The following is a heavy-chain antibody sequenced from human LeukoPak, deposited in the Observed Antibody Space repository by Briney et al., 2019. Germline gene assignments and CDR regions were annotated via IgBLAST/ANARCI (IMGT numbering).Heavy chain of an antibody. J-gene: IGHJ4*02. CDR2: INHSGST. Sequence: PSETLSMTCAGYGGAFSGYYWSLIRQPPGNGLDLIGEINHSGSTNYDPSLKSRVTMSVDMSKSQFSLNLSSVTAADTAVYYCAREACSGGSCYPDYWGQGTLVTVSS. V-gene: IGHV4-34*01. D-gene: IGHD2-15*01. CDR1: GGAFSGYY. CDR3: AREACSGGSCYPDY.